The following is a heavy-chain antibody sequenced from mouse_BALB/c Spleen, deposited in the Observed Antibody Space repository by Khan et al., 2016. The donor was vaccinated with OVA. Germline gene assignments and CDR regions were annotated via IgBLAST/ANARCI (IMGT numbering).Heavy chain of an antibody. CDR2: ISGDSNTI. D-gene: IGHD1-1*01. J-gene: IGHJ2*01. CDR3: ATSYFYGYYFDY. CDR1: GFTFNNYG. Sequence: EVKLMESGGGLVQPGGSRKLSCAASGFTFNNYGMHWVRQAPEKGLEWVAYISGDSNTIYYVDSVKGRFTISRDNPKNTLFLQMTSLMSEDTAIYYCATSYFYGYYFDYWGPGTTLTVS. V-gene: IGHV5-17*02.